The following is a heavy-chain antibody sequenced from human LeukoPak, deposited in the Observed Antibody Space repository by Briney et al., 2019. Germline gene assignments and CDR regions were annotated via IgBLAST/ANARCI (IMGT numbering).Heavy chain of an antibody. J-gene: IGHJ3*02. CDR1: GFTFSSYA. CDR3: AKGVDASGSRGGAFDI. V-gene: IGHV3-23*01. CDR2: ISSSTGST. D-gene: IGHD3-10*01. Sequence: SGGSLRLSCAASGFTFSSYAMTWVRQAPGKGLEWGSAISSSTGSTYYADSVKGRFTISRDDSKDTLYLQMNTLRAEDTALYYCAKGVDASGSRGGAFDIWGQGTMVTVSS.